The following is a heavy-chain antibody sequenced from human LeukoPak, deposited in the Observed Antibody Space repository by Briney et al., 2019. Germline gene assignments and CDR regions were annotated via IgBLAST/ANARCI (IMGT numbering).Heavy chain of an antibody. D-gene: IGHD3-16*01. CDR2: MNPNTGDT. J-gene: IGHJ4*02. CDR1: GYIFTTYD. V-gene: IGHV1-8*03. Sequence: ASVTVSFKASGYIFTTYDINWVRQATGQGLEWMAWMNPNTGDTGFAQKFQGRVTISWNTDISTAYMELNSLRSEDTAIYYCARFGGSAAKDDRLDYWGQGTLVTVSS. CDR3: ARFGGSAAKDDRLDY.